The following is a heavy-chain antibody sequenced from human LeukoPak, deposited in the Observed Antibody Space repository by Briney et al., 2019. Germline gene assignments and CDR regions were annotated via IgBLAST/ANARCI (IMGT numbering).Heavy chain of an antibody. D-gene: IGHD6-13*01. CDR2: IYHSGST. J-gene: IGHJ6*03. V-gene: IGHV4-38-2*02. CDR3: ARYGGSSWQLYYYYYMDV. CDR1: GYSISSGYY. Sequence: SETLSLTCTVSGYSISSGYYWGWIRQPPGKGLEWIGSIYHSGSTYYNPSLKSRVTISVDTSKNQFSLKLSSVTAADTAVYYCARYGGSSWQLYYYYYMDVWGKGPRSPSP.